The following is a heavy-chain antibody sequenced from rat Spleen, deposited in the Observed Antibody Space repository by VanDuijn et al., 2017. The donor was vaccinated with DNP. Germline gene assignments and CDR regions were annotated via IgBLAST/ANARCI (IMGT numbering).Heavy chain of an antibody. CDR1: GFIFNNYG. CDR2: INIGSGDT. CDR3: ARGGGGGFAY. J-gene: IGHJ3*01. D-gene: IGHD1-1*01. Sequence: EVQLVESGGGLVQPGRSLKLSCAASGFIFNNYGMAWVRQTPTKGLEWVASINIGSGDTYYRDSVKGRFTISRDNTKNTQYLQMDSLRSEDTATYYCARGGGGGFAYWGRGTLVTVSS. V-gene: IGHV5S14*01.